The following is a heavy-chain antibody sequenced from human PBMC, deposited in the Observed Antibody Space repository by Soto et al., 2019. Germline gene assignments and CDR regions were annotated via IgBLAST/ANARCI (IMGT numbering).Heavy chain of an antibody. J-gene: IGHJ5*02. CDR3: ARTLFGWGIWFDP. D-gene: IGHD3-10*02. CDR1: GGSISSYY. Sequence: QVQLQESGPGLVKPSETLSLTCTVSGGSISSYYWSWIRQPPGKGLEWIGYIYYSGSTNYNPSLQGRVTLSVDTSKNQFSLKLSSVTAADTAVYYCARTLFGWGIWFDPWGQGTLVTVSS. CDR2: IYYSGST. V-gene: IGHV4-59*01.